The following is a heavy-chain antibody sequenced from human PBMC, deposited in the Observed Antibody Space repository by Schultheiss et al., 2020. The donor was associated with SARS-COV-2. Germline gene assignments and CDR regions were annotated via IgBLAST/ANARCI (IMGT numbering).Heavy chain of an antibody. Sequence: GGSLRLSCAASGFTFSSYWMSWVRQAPGKGLEWVANIKQDGSEKYYVDSVKGRFTISRDNAKNSLYLQMNSLRAEDTAVYYCARDSLGEGSSDAFDIWGQGTMVTVSS. CDR2: IKQDGSEK. CDR1: GFTFSSYW. D-gene: IGHD3-16*01. J-gene: IGHJ3*02. V-gene: IGHV3-7*01. CDR3: ARDSLGEGSSDAFDI.